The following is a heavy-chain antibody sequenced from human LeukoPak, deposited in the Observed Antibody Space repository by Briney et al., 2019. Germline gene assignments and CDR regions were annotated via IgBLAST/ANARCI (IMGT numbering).Heavy chain of an antibody. CDR1: GFTFNTYG. CDR3: AGGPIVSTGVDY. J-gene: IGHJ4*02. V-gene: IGHV3-30*02. D-gene: IGHD5/OR15-5a*01. Sequence: GGSLRLSCAASGFTFNTYGMHWVRQAPGKGLEWVSFIRYDGSNERYADSVKGRFTISRDNGKNSLYLQMNSLRGDDTAVYYCAGGPIVSTGVDYWGQGTLVTVSS. CDR2: IRYDGSNE.